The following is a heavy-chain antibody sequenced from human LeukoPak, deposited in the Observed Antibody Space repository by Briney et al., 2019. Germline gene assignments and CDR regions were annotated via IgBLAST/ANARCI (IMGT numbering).Heavy chain of an antibody. D-gene: IGHD2-21*01. CDR3: ARSVNSPFSLDY. V-gene: IGHV4-4*07. J-gene: IGHJ4*02. CDR2: IYTSGST. Sequence: PSETLSLTCTVSGGSISNYYWNWIRQPAGKGLEWIGRIYTSGSTNYNPSLKSRVTMSVDTSKNQFSLKLSSVSAADTAVYYCARSVNSPFSLDYWGQGTLVTVSS. CDR1: GGSISNYY.